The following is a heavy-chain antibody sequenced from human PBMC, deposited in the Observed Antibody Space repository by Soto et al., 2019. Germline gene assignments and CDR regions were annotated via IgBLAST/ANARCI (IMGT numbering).Heavy chain of an antibody. J-gene: IGHJ4*02. CDR2: IYSSGST. CDR3: ARPYSSSMGYFHY. V-gene: IGHV4-39*01. CDR1: GGSISSSSYS. Sequence: SETLSLTCTVSGGSISSSSYSWGWIRQPPGKGLEWIGSIYSSGSTYYNPSLKSRVTISVDTSKNQFSLKLSSVTAADTAVYYCARPYSSSMGYFHYWGQGTLVTVSS. D-gene: IGHD6-6*01.